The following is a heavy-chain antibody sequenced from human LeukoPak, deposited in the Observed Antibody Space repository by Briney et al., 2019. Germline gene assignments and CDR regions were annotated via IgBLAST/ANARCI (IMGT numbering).Heavy chain of an antibody. J-gene: IGHJ6*03. D-gene: IGHD6-19*01. CDR3: ASDPIAVAGTMKYYYYYMDV. Sequence: GASVKVSCKASGYTFTGYYMHWVRQAPGQGLEWMGWINPNSGGTNYAQKFQGRVTMTRDTSISTAYMELSRLRSDDTAVYYCASDPIAVAGTMKYYYYYMDVWGKGTTVTVSS. CDR1: GYTFTGYY. V-gene: IGHV1-2*02. CDR2: INPNSGGT.